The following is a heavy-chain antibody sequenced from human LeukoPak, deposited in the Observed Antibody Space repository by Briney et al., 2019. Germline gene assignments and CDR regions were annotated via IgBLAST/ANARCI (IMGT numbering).Heavy chain of an antibody. CDR3: ARDTAPTMGWFDP. D-gene: IGHD3-16*01. J-gene: IGHJ5*02. V-gene: IGHV3-30*02. CDR1: GFTFSSYG. Sequence: GGSLRLSCAASGFTFSSYGMHWVRQAPGKGLEWVAFIRYDGSNKYYADSVKGRFTISRDNAKNLVYLQMNNLRVEDTAFYYCARDTAPTMGWFDPWGQGTLVTVSS. CDR2: IRYDGSNK.